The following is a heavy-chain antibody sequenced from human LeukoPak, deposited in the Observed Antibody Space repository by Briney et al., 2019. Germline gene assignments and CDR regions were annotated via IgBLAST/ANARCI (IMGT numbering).Heavy chain of an antibody. CDR3: AHTGHYCDSSGYYPDY. J-gene: IGHJ4*02. CDR2: IYWNDDK. CDR1: GFSLSTSGVG. V-gene: IGHV2-5*01. D-gene: IGHD3-22*01. Sequence: SGPTLVKPTQTLTLTCTFSGFSLSTSGVGVGWIRQPPGKALEWLALIYWNDDKRYSPSLKSRLTITKDTSKNQVVLTMTNMDPVDTATYYCAHTGHYCDSSGYYPDYWGQGTLVTVSS.